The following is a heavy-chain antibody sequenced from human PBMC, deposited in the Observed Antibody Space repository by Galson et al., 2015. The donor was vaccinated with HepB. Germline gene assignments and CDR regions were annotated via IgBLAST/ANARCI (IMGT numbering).Heavy chain of an antibody. CDR2: ISGRGGST. V-gene: IGHV3-23*01. CDR1: GLTFSSYA. J-gene: IGHJ4*02. CDR3: AKDREFRGSGWYYFDY. Sequence: SLRLSCAASGLTFSSYAMNWVRQAPGKGLEWVSVISGRGGSTYYADSVKGRLTISRDNSKNMLYLQMNSLRAEDTALYYCAKDREFRGSGWYYFDYWGQGTLVPSPQ. D-gene: IGHD6-13*01.